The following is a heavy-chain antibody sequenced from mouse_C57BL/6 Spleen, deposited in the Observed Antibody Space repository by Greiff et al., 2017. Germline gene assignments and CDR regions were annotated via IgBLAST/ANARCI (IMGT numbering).Heavy chain of an antibody. Sequence: VQLQQPGAELVKPGASVKMSCKASGYTFTSYWITWVKQRPGQGLEWIGDIYPGSGSTNYNEKFKSKATLTVDTSSSTAYMQLSSLTSEDSAVYYCARLGFITTVVATDWYFDVWGTGTTVTVSS. CDR2: IYPGSGST. J-gene: IGHJ1*03. D-gene: IGHD1-1*01. V-gene: IGHV1-55*01. CDR3: ARLGFITTVVATDWYFDV. CDR1: GYTFTSYW.